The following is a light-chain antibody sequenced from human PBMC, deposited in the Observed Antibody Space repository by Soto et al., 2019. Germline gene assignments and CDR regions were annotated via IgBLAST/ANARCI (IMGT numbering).Light chain of an antibody. Sequence: QSVLTQPRSVSGSPGQSVTISFTGTTSDVGDYNFVSLYQQHPGNAPKLMIYDVTKRPSGIPNRFSGSKSGNTASLTISGLQAEDEADYYCSSYTSSSSNVFGTGTKVTVL. J-gene: IGLJ1*01. V-gene: IGLV2-11*01. CDR3: SSYTSSSSNV. CDR1: TSDVGDYNF. CDR2: DVT.